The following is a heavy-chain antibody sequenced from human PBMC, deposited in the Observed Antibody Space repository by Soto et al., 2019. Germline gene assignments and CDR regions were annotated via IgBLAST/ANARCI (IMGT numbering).Heavy chain of an antibody. CDR2: IIPILGIA. Sequence: QVPLVQSGAEVKKPGSSVKVSCKASGGTFSSYTISWVRQAPGQGLEWMGRIIPILGIANYAQKFQGRVTITADKSTSTAYMELSSLRSEDTAVYYCARDSLEGVTTQFYYYYMDVWGKGTTVTVSS. D-gene: IGHD4-17*01. CDR3: ARDSLEGVTTQFYYYYMDV. J-gene: IGHJ6*03. V-gene: IGHV1-69*08. CDR1: GGTFSSYT.